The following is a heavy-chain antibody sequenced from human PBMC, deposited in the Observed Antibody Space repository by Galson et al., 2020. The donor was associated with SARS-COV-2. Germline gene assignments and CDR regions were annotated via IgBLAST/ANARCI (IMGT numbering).Heavy chain of an antibody. CDR3: AKGLHNSSPFVGFDV. Sequence: GGSLRLSCAASGFDFADYIMYWVRQVPGRGLEWVSGIRWNGDSIGYADSVKGRFTISRDNARTSLYLQMNSLITADTALYYCAKGLHNSSPFVGFDVWGHGTMVTVSS. D-gene: IGHD3-22*01. V-gene: IGHV3-9*01. CDR2: IRWNGDSI. CDR1: GFDFADYI. J-gene: IGHJ3*01.